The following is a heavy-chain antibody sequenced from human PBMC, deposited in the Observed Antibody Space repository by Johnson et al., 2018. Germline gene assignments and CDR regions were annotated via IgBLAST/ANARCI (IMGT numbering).Heavy chain of an antibody. Sequence: VQLVESGGGLVQPGRSLRLSCTASGFTFGDYAMSWFRQAPGKGLEWVGFIRSKAYGGTTEYAASVKGRFTISRDDSKSIAYLQMNSLKTEDTAVYYCAFEWQLPHTLVVWGKGTTVTVSS. CDR1: GFTFGDYA. J-gene: IGHJ6*04. CDR2: IRSKAYGGTT. D-gene: IGHD6-6*01. V-gene: IGHV3-49*03. CDR3: AFEWQLPHTLVV.